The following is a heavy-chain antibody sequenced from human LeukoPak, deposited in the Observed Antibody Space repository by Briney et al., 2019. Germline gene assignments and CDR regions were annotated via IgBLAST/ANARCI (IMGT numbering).Heavy chain of an antibody. J-gene: IGHJ4*02. Sequence: SETLSLTCAVSGYSLGKNYYWGWILQSPGKGLEWIGRIYGRASTSYNPSLMNRVTMSVDTSKNHFSLQLTSVTAADTAVYYCARYDSRGSASTKFDYWGPGIQVTVSS. CDR3: ARYDSRGSASTKFDY. CDR2: IYGRAST. CDR1: GYSLGKNYY. D-gene: IGHD3-3*01. V-gene: IGHV4-38-2*01.